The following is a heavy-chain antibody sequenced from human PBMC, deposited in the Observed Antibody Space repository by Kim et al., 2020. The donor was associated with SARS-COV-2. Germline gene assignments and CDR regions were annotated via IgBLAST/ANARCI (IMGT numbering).Heavy chain of an antibody. CDR3: ARALVRGVTTFDY. Sequence: YNPTLKSRVTTSVDTAKNQFSLKRSSVTAADTAVYYCARALVRGVTTFDYWGQGTLVTVSS. D-gene: IGHD3-10*01. V-gene: IGHV4-59*01. J-gene: IGHJ4*02.